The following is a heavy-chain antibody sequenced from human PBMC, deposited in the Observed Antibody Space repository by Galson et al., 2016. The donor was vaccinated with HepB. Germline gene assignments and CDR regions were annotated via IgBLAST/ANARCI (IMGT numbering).Heavy chain of an antibody. V-gene: IGHV4-30-2*06. CDR2: IYHTGST. Sequence: TLSLTCAVSGGSITSGGYSWSWIRQSPGKGLEWIGYIYHTGSTHYNPSLSSRVAISVDRSKNQVSLKLSSVTAADTALYFCARGNGRFCINTSCSRAWGWFAPWGQGTLVTVSS. D-gene: IGHD2-2*01. J-gene: IGHJ5*02. CDR1: GGSITSGGYS. CDR3: ARGNGRFCINTSCSRAWGWFAP.